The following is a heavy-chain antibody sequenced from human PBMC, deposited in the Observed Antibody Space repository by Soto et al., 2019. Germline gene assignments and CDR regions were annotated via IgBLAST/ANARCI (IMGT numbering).Heavy chain of an antibody. Sequence: SETLSLTCAVYGGSFSGYYWSWIRQPPGKGLEWIGEINHSGSTNYNPSLKSRVTISVDTSKNQFSLKLSSVTAADTAVYYCASTLGYCSGGSCYSWYFQHWGQGTLVTVSS. J-gene: IGHJ1*01. V-gene: IGHV4-34*01. CDR1: GGSFSGYY. D-gene: IGHD2-15*01. CDR2: INHSGST. CDR3: ASTLGYCSGGSCYSWYFQH.